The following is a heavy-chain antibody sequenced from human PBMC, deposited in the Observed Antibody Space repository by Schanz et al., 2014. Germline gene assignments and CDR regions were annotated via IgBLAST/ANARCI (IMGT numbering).Heavy chain of an antibody. CDR1: GFIFRSYT. J-gene: IGHJ6*02. V-gene: IGHV3-21*01. CDR2: LSSSGLYT. Sequence: EVQLVESGGGLVKPGGSLRLSCTASGFIFRSYTMNWVRQAPGKGLELVSSLSSSGLYTFYADLAGGRFTISRDDAKNSLFLEMNNLRTEDTAVYFCARDIKKQLVDSKDYYYGMDVWGQGTTVTVSS. CDR3: ARDIKKQLVDSKDYYYGMDV. D-gene: IGHD6-13*01.